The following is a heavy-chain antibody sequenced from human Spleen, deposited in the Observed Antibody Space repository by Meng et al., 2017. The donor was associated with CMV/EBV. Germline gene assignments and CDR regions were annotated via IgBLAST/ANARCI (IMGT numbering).Heavy chain of an antibody. J-gene: IGHJ6*02. Sequence: GGSLRLSCAASGFTFSDYYMSWIRQAPGKGLEWVSYISTSGSTMYYADSVKGRFTISRDNAKNSLYLQMNSLRAEDTAVYYCARDLERYYYGMDVWGQGTTVTVSS. CDR2: ISTSGSTM. V-gene: IGHV3-11*01. CDR1: GFTFSDYY. CDR3: ARDLERYYYGMDV.